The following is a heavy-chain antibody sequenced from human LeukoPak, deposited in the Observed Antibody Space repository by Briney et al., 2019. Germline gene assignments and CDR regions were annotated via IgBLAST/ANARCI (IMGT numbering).Heavy chain of an antibody. CDR1: GFTVSINN. CDR2: IYSGDST. Sequence: GGSLRLSCAASGFTVSINNLIWVRQPPGKGLEWGSVIYSGDSTYYAESVQGRFTISRDRTKNTVYLQMNSLRAEDTAVYYCARGGHGGGWSNFEYWGQGTLVTVSS. J-gene: IGHJ4*02. V-gene: IGHV3-53*03. D-gene: IGHD6-19*01. CDR3: ARGGHGGGWSNFEY.